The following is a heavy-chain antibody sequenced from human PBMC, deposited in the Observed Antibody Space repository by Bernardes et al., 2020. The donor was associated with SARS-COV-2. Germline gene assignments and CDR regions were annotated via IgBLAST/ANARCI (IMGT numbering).Heavy chain of an antibody. CDR3: ARDITDYLLENYGMDV. J-gene: IGHJ6*02. D-gene: IGHD1-1*01. CDR1: GFTFSSYS. CDR2: ISSSSSYI. V-gene: IGHV3-21*01. Sequence: SLRLSCAASGFTFSSYSMNWVRQAPGKGLEWVSSISSSSSYIYYADSVKGRFTISRDNAKNSLYLQMNSLRAEDTAVYYCARDITDYLLENYGMDVWGQGTTVTVSS.